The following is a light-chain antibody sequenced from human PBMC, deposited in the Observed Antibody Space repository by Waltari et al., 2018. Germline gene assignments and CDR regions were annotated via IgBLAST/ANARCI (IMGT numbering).Light chain of an antibody. J-gene: IGKJ4*01. CDR1: QSVTSN. CDR3: QQYNNWPPLT. Sequence: EIVMTQSPATLSVSPGESATLSCRASQSVTSNVAWYQQKPGQAPRLLIYGASTRATGIPARFSGSGSGTEFTLTISSMQSEDFAVYYGQQYNNWPPLTFGGGTKVEIK. V-gene: IGKV3-15*01. CDR2: GAS.